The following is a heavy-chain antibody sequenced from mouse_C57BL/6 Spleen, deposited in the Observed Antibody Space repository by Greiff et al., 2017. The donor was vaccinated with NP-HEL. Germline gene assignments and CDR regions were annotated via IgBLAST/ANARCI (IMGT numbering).Heavy chain of an antibody. V-gene: IGHV5-17*01. CDR2: ISSGSSTI. CDR1: GFTFSDYG. CDR3: ARRRGDDYTWFAY. J-gene: IGHJ3*01. D-gene: IGHD2-4*01. Sequence: EVMLVESGGGLVKPGGSLKLSCAASGFTFSDYGMHWVRQAPEKGLEWVAYISSGSSTIYYADTVKGRFTISRDNAKNTLFLQMTSLRSEDTAMYYCARRRGDDYTWFAYWGQGTLVTVSA.